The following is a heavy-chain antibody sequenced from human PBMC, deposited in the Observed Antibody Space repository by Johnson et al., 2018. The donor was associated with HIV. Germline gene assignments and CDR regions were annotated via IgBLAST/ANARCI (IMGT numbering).Heavy chain of an antibody. V-gene: IGHV3-23*04. CDR1: GFTFSSYA. CDR2: ISGSGGST. D-gene: IGHD3-10*01. Sequence: MLLVESGGGLVQPGGSLRLSCAASGFTFSSYAMSWVRQAPGKGLEWVSAISGSGGSTYYADSVKGRFTISRDNSKNTLYLQMNSLRAEDTAVYYCAREDPPITMVRGVIRHDAFDIWGQGTMVTVSS. J-gene: IGHJ3*02. CDR3: AREDPPITMVRGVIRHDAFDI.